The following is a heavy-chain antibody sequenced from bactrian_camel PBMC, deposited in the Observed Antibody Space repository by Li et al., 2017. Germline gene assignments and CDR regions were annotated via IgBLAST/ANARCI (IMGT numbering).Heavy chain of an antibody. CDR2: INSDNSP. D-gene: IGHD1*01. CDR1: ESVYKFC. Sequence: HVQLVESGGGSVQAGGSLRLSCSASESVYKFCIGWVRQAPGDQARWVGTINSDNSPHYRDEVKGRFTLSRDNAKNTVYLQMNSLKPEDTAVYYCVRDPDRWLLSWAFDYWGQGTQVTV. CDR3: VRDPDRWLLSWAFDY. J-gene: IGHJ4*01. V-gene: IGHV3S53*01.